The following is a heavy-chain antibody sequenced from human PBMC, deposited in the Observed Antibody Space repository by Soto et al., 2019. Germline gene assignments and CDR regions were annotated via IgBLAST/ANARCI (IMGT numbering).Heavy chain of an antibody. CDR2: IFPGDSDT. Sequence: GESLKISCKGSGYTFTSYWIAWVRQMSGEGLEWMGIIFPGDSDTRYSPSFQGQVTISADKSISTAYLQWSSLEASDTAMYYCARLGYDNSGYYKDNWLDPWGQGTRVTVAS. J-gene: IGHJ5*02. D-gene: IGHD3-22*01. CDR1: GYTFTSYW. CDR3: ARLGYDNSGYYKDNWLDP. V-gene: IGHV5-51*01.